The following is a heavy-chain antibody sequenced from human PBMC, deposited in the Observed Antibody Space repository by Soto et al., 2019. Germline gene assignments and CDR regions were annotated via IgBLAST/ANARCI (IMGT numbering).Heavy chain of an antibody. CDR1: GGSIGRCY. CDR3: ARSHAFDGSIYHYYFDF. J-gene: IGHJ4*02. Sequence: PSETLSLTCTVSGGSIGRCYWTWIRQSPGGTLEWIGYIYASRATIYNPPLEHRIPMSVDIPNNEFSLDLTSVTAADTAVYYCARSHAFDGSIYHYYFDFWGQGTRVTVSS. V-gene: IGHV4-59*01. CDR2: IYASRAT. D-gene: IGHD3-3*02.